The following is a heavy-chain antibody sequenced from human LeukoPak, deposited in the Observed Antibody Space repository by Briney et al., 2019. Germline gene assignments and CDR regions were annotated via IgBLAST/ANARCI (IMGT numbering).Heavy chain of an antibody. CDR1: GFTFSSYS. CDR2: ISGSGGSP. Sequence: PGGSLTLSCAASGFTFSSYSMSWVXXXXXXXXXXVSAISGSGGSPYYADSVKGRFTISRDNSKNMLYLQMNSRRAEDTAVYCCATSSSGWLYYFDYWGQGTLVTVSS. CDR3: ATSSSGWLYYFDY. D-gene: IGHD6-19*01. V-gene: IGHV3-23*01. J-gene: IGHJ4*02.